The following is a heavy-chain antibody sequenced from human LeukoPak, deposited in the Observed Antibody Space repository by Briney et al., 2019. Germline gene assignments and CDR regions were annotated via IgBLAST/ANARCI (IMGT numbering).Heavy chain of an antibody. D-gene: IGHD2-21*02. CDR3: ARGGYCGGDCYSFDY. V-gene: IGHV3-74*01. Sequence: GGSLRLSCAASGFTSSSYWMHWVRQAPGKGLVWVSRINSDGSSTSYADSVKGRFTISRDNAKNTLYLQMNSLRAEDTAVYYCARGGYCGGDCYSFDYWGQGTLVTVSS. CDR2: INSDGSST. J-gene: IGHJ4*02. CDR1: GFTSSSYW.